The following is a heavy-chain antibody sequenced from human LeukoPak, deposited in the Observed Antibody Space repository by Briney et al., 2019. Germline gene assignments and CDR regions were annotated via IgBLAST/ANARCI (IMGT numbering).Heavy chain of an antibody. V-gene: IGHV4-39*07. CDR2: MYYSGST. J-gene: IGHJ4*02. CDR3: ARGSYYFDD. CDR1: GGSLSSTSYY. Sequence: SETLSLTCTVSGGSLSSTSYYWGWIRQPPGKGLEWIGTMYYSGSTYYNPSLKSRVTISVDTSKNQFSLKLSSVTAADTAVYYCARGSYYFDDWGQGALVTVSS.